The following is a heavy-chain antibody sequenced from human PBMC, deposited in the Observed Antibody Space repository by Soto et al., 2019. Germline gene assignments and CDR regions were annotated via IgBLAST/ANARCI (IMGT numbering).Heavy chain of an antibody. CDR3: AKAREVTLVRVPSSY. J-gene: IGHJ4*02. D-gene: IGHD3-10*01. CDR1: GFTFDGYA. V-gene: IGHV3-23*01. CDR2: IGGSGDGT. Sequence: PGGSLRLSCAASGFTFDGYAMSWVRQAPGKGLQWVSTIGGSGDGTYYADSVKGRFTISRDNSKNTLYLQMNSLRAEDTAVYYCAKAREVTLVRVPSSYWGQGTLVTVPQ.